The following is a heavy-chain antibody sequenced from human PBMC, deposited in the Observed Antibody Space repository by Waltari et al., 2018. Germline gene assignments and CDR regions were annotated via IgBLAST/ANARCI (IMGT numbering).Heavy chain of an antibody. Sequence: EVQLVESGGGLVQPGGPLRLSFSASGLPLSSFWMNWVRQTPGKGLEWVAGIKQDGSEKYYADSVKGRFTISRDNAKNSLYLQMNSLRAEDTAVYYCATSGWYCFDYWGQGTLVTVSS. J-gene: IGHJ4*02. CDR1: GLPLSSFW. D-gene: IGHD6-19*01. CDR2: IKQDGSEK. CDR3: ATSGWYCFDY. V-gene: IGHV3-7*01.